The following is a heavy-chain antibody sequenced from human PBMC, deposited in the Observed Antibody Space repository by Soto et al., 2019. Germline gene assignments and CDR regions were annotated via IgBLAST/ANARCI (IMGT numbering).Heavy chain of an antibody. D-gene: IGHD3-10*01. Sequence: QVQLQASGPGLVKPSETLSLTCTVSGGSISSISNHYCSWIRQPPGKGLEWIGYISYSGYTSYNHSLTSRVIISVYTCKNHSSLNLTSVTAADTAVYYCATQGFGVLHGLVDVWGQGTTVTVSS. CDR2: ISYSGYT. CDR3: ATQGFGVLHGLVDV. V-gene: IGHV4-61*03. J-gene: IGHJ6*02. CDR1: GGSISSISNHY.